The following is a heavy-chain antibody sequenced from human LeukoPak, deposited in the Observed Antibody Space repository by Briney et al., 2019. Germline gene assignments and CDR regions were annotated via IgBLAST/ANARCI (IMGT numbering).Heavy chain of an antibody. CDR1: GYSISSGYY. J-gene: IGHJ4*02. D-gene: IGHD5-18*01. CDR3: ARTEDTAMPYFDY. Sequence: SETLSLTCAVSGYSISSGYYWGWIQQPPGKGLEWIGSISHSGSTYYNPSLKSRVTISVDTSKNQFSLKLSSVTAADTAVYYCARTEDTAMPYFDYWGQGTLVTVSS. CDR2: ISHSGST. V-gene: IGHV4-38-2*01.